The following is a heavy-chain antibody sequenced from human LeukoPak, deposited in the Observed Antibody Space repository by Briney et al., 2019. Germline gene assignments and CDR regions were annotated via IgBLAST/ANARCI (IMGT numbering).Heavy chain of an antibody. CDR3: ARRRGGSSWTDY. CDR1: GGSISSSVYY. D-gene: IGHD6-13*01. Sequence: PSETLSLTCIVSGGSISSSVYYWAWIRQPPGKELEWIGNINYSGSTYYNPSLKSRVTISVDTSKNQFSLKLSSVTAADTAVYHCARRRGGSSWTDYWGQGTLVIVSS. V-gene: IGHV4-39*01. J-gene: IGHJ4*02. CDR2: INYSGST.